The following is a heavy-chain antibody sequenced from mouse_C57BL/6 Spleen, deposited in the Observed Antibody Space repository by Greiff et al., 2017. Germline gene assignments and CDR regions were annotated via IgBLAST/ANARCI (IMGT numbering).Heavy chain of an antibody. D-gene: IGHD2-10*02. V-gene: IGHV1-64*01. CDR2: IHPNSGST. Sequence: QVQLQQSGAELVKPGASVKLSCKASGYTFTSYWMHWVKQRPGQGLEWIGMIHPNSGSTNYNEKFKSKATLTVDKSSSTAYMQLSSLTSEDSAVYYCARSYGNQYFDYWGQGTTLTVSS. CDR3: ARSYGNQYFDY. J-gene: IGHJ2*01. CDR1: GYTFTSYW.